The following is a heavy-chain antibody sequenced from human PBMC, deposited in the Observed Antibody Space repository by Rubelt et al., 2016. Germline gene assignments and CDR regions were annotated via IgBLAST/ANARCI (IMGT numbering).Heavy chain of an antibody. V-gene: IGHV4-59*08. CDR1: GGSITDYY. CDR2: IFYSGST. CDR3: AGGPNMYYFDY. J-gene: IGHJ4*02. D-gene: IGHD1/OR15-1a*01. Sequence: QVQLRQWGAGLLKPSETLSLTCTVSGGSITDYYWSWIRQTPGKGLEWIGYIFYSGSTNYNPSLKSRVTISIDTSKNQFSLGLSSVTAADTDVYYCAGGPNMYYFDYWGQGVLVTVSS.